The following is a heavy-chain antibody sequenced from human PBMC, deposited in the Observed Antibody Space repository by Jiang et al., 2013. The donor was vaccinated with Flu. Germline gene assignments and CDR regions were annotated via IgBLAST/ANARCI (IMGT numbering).Heavy chain of an antibody. Sequence: VESGGGVVQPGRSLRLSCGASGFNYNTHAMHWVRQAPGKGLEWVAMIWNDGSHQYYVDSVKGRFTISRDNSLNLLYLQMNSLQVEDTALYYCARDPPGSGWSFDCWGQGTLVTVSS. CDR2: IWNDGSHQ. CDR3: ARDPPGSGWSFDC. CDR1: GFNYNTHA. D-gene: IGHD6-19*01. J-gene: IGHJ4*02. V-gene: IGHV3-33*01.